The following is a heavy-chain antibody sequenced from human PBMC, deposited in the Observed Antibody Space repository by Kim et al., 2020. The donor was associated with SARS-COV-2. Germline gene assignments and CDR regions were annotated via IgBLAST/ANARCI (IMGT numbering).Heavy chain of an antibody. D-gene: IGHD3-9*01. Sequence: GGSLRLSCAASGFIFSDSGMHWVRQAPGKGLEWVAVIWYDGSNKYYVDSVQGRFTITRDNSKNTVYLQMNSLRAEASGVYYCARDDTLTGLVFDYLVLGT. V-gene: IGHV3-33*01. CDR1: GFIFSDSG. J-gene: IGHJ4*02. CDR2: IWYDGSNK. CDR3: ARDDTLTGLVFDY.